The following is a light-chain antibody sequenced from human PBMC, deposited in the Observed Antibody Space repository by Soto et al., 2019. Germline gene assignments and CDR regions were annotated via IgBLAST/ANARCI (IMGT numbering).Light chain of an antibody. CDR2: DVT. CDR3: SSYTSTSTYV. V-gene: IGLV2-14*01. Sequence: QSVLTQPASVSGSPGQSITFSCTRTSSNVGGYNYVSWYQQHPGKAPKLMIYDVTNRPSGISNRFSGSKSGNTASLTISGLQAEDEADYYCSSYTSTSTYVFGTGTK. J-gene: IGLJ1*01. CDR1: SSNVGGYNY.